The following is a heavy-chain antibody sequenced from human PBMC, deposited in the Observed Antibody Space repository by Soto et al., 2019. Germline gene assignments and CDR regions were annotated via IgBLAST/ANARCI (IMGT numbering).Heavy chain of an antibody. CDR2: IYSSGTT. D-gene: IGHD3-22*01. Sequence: SETLSLTCTVSGISIDNYYCSWIRQSAGKGLEWIGRIYSSGTTNYNPSLKSRVTMSVDTSKNQFSLKLSSVTAADTAVYYCASGSVPDYYDSSGYPLTFWGQGTLVTVSS. CDR1: GISIDNYY. CDR3: ASGSVPDYYDSSGYPLTF. J-gene: IGHJ4*02. V-gene: IGHV4-4*07.